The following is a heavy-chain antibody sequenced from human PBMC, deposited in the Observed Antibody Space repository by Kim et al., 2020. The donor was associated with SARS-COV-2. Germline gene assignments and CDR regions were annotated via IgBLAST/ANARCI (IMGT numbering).Heavy chain of an antibody. CDR2: VFYSGTT. D-gene: IGHD6-25*01. CDR3: AAGNGWLDF. Sequence: SETLSLTCTVSRGSMTGYYWSWIRQPPGKGLESIGYVFYSGTTNYNPSLKSRLTMSVDTSKRQFSLKLRSVTAADTALDYCAAGNGWLDFWGQGILGTVS. V-gene: IGHV4-59*08. J-gene: IGHJ4*02. CDR1: RGSMTGYY.